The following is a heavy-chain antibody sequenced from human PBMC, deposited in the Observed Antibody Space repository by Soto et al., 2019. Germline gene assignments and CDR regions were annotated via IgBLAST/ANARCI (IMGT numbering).Heavy chain of an antibody. V-gene: IGHV4-30-4*01. CDR2: IYYSGST. D-gene: IGHD3-22*01. CDR3: AREGRDSSGYYSGWFDP. CDR1: GGPISSGDYY. J-gene: IGHJ5*02. Sequence: SETLSLTCTVSGGPISSGDYYWSWIRQPPGKGLEWIGYIYYSGSTYYNQSLKSRVTISVDTSKNQFSLKLSSVTAADTAVYYCAREGRDSSGYYSGWFDPWGQGTLVTVSS.